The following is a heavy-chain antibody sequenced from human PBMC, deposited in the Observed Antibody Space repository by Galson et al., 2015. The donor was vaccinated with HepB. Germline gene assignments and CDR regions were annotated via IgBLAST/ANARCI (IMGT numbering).Heavy chain of an antibody. CDR3: ARVMGSSGWAPFDY. Sequence: SLRLSCAASGFTFSSYWMSWVRQAPGKGLEWVANIKQDGSEKYYVDSVKGRFTISRDNAKNSLYLQMNSLRAEDTAVYYCARVMGSSGWAPFDYWGQGTLVTVSS. J-gene: IGHJ4*02. D-gene: IGHD6-19*01. CDR2: IKQDGSEK. V-gene: IGHV3-7*01. CDR1: GFTFSSYW.